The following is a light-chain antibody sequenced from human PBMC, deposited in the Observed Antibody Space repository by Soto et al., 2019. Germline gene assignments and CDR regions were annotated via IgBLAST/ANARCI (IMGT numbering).Light chain of an antibody. V-gene: IGLV2-14*01. CDR1: SRDVGGYDY. J-gene: IGLJ1*01. CDR2: EVS. Sequence: QSFLTQPASVSGSLGQSITISCTGTSRDVGGYDYVSWFQHHPGKVPRVMIYEVSNRPSGVSNRFSGSKSGNTASLTISGLQAEDEADYYCSSYTSSSLYYVFGTGTKLTVL. CDR3: SSYTSSSLYYV.